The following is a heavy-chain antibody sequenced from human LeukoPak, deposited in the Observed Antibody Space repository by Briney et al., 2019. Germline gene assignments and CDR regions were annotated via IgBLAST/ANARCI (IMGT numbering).Heavy chain of an antibody. CDR2: ISGSGGST. Sequence: PGGSLRLSCAASGFTFSSYAMSWVRQAPGKGLEWVSGISGSGGSTSYADSVKGRFTISRDKSKNTLYLQMNSLRAEDTAVYYCAKDHSGGWIEYFQHWGQGTLVTVSS. J-gene: IGHJ1*01. CDR1: GFTFSSYA. CDR3: AKDHSGGWIEYFQH. D-gene: IGHD6-19*01. V-gene: IGHV3-23*01.